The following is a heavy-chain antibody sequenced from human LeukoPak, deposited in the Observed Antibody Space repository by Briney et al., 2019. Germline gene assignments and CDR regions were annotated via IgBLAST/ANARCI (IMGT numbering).Heavy chain of an antibody. V-gene: IGHV3-21*01. CDR3: VRGTMIVVVINPNDAFDI. J-gene: IGHJ3*02. Sequence: PGGSLRLSCAASGFTFSSYSMNWVRQAPGKGLEWVSSISSSSSYIYYADSVKGRFTISRDNAKNSLYLQMNSLRAEDTAVYYCVRGTMIVVVINPNDAFDIWGQGTMVTVSS. CDR1: GFTFSSYS. D-gene: IGHD3-22*01. CDR2: ISSSSSYI.